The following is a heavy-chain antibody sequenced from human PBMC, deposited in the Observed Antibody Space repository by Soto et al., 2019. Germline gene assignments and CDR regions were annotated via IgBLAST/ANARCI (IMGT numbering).Heavy chain of an antibody. CDR1: GYTFTSYG. D-gene: IGHD3-10*01. Sequence: QVQLVQSGAEVKKPGASVKVSCKASGYTFTSYGISWVRQAPGQGLEWMGWISAYIGNTNYAQKLQGRVTMTTDTSTSTAYMELRSLRSDDTAVYYCARDLPAWKVRGVIFDYWGQGTLVTVSS. CDR3: ARDLPAWKVRGVIFDY. J-gene: IGHJ4*02. V-gene: IGHV1-18*01. CDR2: ISAYIGNT.